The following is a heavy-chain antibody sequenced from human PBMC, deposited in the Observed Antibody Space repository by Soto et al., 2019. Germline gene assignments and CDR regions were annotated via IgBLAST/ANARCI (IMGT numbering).Heavy chain of an antibody. D-gene: IGHD6-13*01. CDR2: IFSSGVT. Sequence: PSETLSLTCTFSGGSTSSYHWSWIRQPPGKGLEWIGSIFSSGVTYYYPSLKSRVTISLDTAKTQFSLKLTSVTAADAAVYYCAGGSSPPNLGPWLDYWGQGSLVTVSS. CDR3: AGGSSPPNLGPWLDY. J-gene: IGHJ4*02. CDR1: GGSTSSYH. V-gene: IGHV4-59*01.